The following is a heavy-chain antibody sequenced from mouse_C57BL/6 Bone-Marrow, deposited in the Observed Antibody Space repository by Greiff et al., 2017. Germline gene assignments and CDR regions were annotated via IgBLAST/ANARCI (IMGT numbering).Heavy chain of an antibody. CDR3: ARHRSNYAMDY. D-gene: IGHD5-1*01. J-gene: IGHJ4*01. CDR2: ISSGGSYT. Sequence: EVHLVESGGDLVKPGGSLKLSCAASGFTFSSYGMSWVRQTPDKRLEWVATISSGGSYTYYPDSVKGRFTISRDNAKNTLYLQMSSMKSDDTAMYYCARHRSNYAMDYWGQGTSVTVSS. CDR1: GFTFSSYG. V-gene: IGHV5-6*01.